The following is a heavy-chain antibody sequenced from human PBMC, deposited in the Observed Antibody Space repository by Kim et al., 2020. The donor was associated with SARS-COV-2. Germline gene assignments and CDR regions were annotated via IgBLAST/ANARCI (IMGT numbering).Heavy chain of an antibody. Sequence: SETLSLTCTVSGGSISGSTSYWGWIRQPPGKGLEWIGSIFYSGSTYYNPSLRSRVTISVHTSTTQFSLKLNSVTAADTAVYYCAGNVLAEHFDYWGPGTL. V-gene: IGHV4-39*01. CDR1: GGSISGSTSY. CDR2: IFYSGST. J-gene: IGHJ4*01. CDR3: AGNVLAEHFDY. D-gene: IGHD3-3*02.